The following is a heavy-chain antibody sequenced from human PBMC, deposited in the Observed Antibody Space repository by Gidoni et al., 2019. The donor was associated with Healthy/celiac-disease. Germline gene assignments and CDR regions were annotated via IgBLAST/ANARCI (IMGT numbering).Heavy chain of an antibody. CDR1: GGSISSYS. D-gene: IGHD6-19*01. V-gene: IGHV4-4*07. CDR2: IYTSGST. Sequence: QVQLQESGPGLVKPSETLSLTCTVSGGSISSYSWSWIRQPAGKGLEWIGRIYTSGSTNYNPSLKSRVTMSVDTSKNQFSLKLSSVTAADTAVYYCARGRPQKYSSGWYGEYWFDPWGQGTLVTVSS. CDR3: ARGRPQKYSSGWYGEYWFDP. J-gene: IGHJ5*02.